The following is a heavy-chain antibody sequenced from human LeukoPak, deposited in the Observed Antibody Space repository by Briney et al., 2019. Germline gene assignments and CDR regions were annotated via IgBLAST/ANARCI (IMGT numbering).Heavy chain of an antibody. CDR1: GFTFSDYY. CDR3: GRPYSSGWYYFVY. J-gene: IGHJ4*02. V-gene: IGHV3-11*01. Sequence: PGGSLRLSCAASGFTFSDYYMSWIRQAPGEGLEWVSYISSSGSTIYYADSVKGRFTISRDNAKNSLYLQMNSLRAEDTAVYCCGRPYSSGWYYFVYWGQGTLVTVAS. D-gene: IGHD6-19*01. CDR2: ISSSGSTI.